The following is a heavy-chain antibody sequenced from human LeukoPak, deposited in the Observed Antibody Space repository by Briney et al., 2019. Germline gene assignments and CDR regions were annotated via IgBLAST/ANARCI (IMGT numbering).Heavy chain of an antibody. Sequence: SVKVSCKASGGTFSSYAISWVRQAPGQGLEWMGRIIPIFGTANYAQKFQGRVTITTDESTSTAYMELSSLRSEDTAVYYCARGSYYDSSGYYDYFDYWRQGTLVTVSS. J-gene: IGHJ4*02. V-gene: IGHV1-69*05. CDR3: ARGSYYDSSGYYDYFDY. CDR1: GGTFSSYA. CDR2: IIPIFGTA. D-gene: IGHD3-22*01.